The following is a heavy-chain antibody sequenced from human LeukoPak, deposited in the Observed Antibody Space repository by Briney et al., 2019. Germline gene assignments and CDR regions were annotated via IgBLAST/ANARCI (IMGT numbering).Heavy chain of an antibody. CDR2: IRYDGSNK. CDR3: AKLCDFWSGYSNDAFDI. V-gene: IGHV3-30*02. J-gene: IGHJ3*02. Sequence: GGSLRLSCAASGFTFSSYAMSWVRQAPGKGLEWVAFIRYDGSNKYYADSVKGRFTISRDNSKNTLYLQMNSLRAEDTAVYYCAKLCDFWSGYSNDAFDIWGQGTMVTVSS. CDR1: GFTFSSYA. D-gene: IGHD3-3*01.